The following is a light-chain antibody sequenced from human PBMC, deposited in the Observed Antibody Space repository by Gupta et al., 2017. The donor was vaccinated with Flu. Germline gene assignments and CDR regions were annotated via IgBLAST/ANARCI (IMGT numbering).Light chain of an antibody. J-gene: IGLJ1*01. CDR1: SGIDLGTYR. CDR3: MIWHNSAYV. V-gene: IGLV5-45*02. Sequence: QAVLTQPSSLSASPGTSASLTCTFRSGIDLGTYRIYWYRQKPGSPPQSLLRYKSDSDQQQASGVPSRFSGSKDASANAGILLISGLHSEDEADYYCMIWHNSAYVFGAGTKVTVL. CDR2: YKSDSDQ.